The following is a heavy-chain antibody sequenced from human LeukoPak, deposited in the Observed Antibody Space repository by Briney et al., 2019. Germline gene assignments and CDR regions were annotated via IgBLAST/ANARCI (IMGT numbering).Heavy chain of an antibody. D-gene: IGHD3-22*01. CDR2: IHYSGNT. CDR1: GGSISDYY. Sequence: SETLSLTCTVSGGSISDYYWNWIRQPPGKGLEWIGYIHYSGNTNYNPSLKSRITISVDTSKNQFSLKLSSVTAADTAVYYCARVRRYYDSSGYYSWYFDLWGRGTLVTVSS. V-gene: IGHV4-59*01. CDR3: ARVRRYYDSSGYYSWYFDL. J-gene: IGHJ2*01.